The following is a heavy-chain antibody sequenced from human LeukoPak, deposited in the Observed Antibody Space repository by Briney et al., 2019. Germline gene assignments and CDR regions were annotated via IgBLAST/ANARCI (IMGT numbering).Heavy chain of an antibody. D-gene: IGHD3-22*01. CDR3: ARDGVIRDGFDY. CDR1: GNTFTSYY. V-gene: IGHV1-46*01. J-gene: IGHJ4*02. CDR2: INPSGGST. Sequence: ASVKVSCKASGNTFTSYYMHWVRQAPGQGLEWMGIINPSGGSTSYAQKFQGRVTMTRDTSTSTVYMELSSLRSEDTAVYYCARDGVIRDGFDYWGQGTLVTVSS.